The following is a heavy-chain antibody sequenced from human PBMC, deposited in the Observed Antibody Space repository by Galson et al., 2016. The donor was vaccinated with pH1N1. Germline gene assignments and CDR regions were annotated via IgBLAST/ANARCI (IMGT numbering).Heavy chain of an antibody. D-gene: IGHD2-15*01. J-gene: IGHJ4*02. CDR1: GASLVGYS. CDR3: ARIGYFRIDY. CDR2: ISHSGST. Sequence: SETLSLTCAVHGASLVGYSWGWVRQSPGKGLEWIGEISHSGSTNDNPSLKSRVTISIDTSKNQFPLRLTSVTAADTAIYYCARIGYFRIDYWGQGTLLTVSS. V-gene: IGHV4-34*01.